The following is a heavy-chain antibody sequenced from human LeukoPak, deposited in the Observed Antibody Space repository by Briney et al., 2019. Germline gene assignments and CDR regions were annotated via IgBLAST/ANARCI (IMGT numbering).Heavy chain of an antibody. V-gene: IGHV6-1*01. Sequence: SQTLSLTCAISGDSVSINSTAWNWIRQSPSRGLEWLGRTYYRSKWYNDYAVSVKSRITINPDTSKNQFSLQLNSVTPEDTAVYYCARAYSSGWYFGAYYYGMDVWGQGTTVTVSS. CDR1: GDSVSINSTA. D-gene: IGHD6-19*01. J-gene: IGHJ6*02. CDR3: ARAYSSGWYFGAYYYGMDV. CDR2: TYYRSKWYN.